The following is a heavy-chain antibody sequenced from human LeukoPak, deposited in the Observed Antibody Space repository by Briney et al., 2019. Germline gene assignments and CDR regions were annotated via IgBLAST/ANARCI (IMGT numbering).Heavy chain of an antibody. CDR2: IYYSGST. D-gene: IGHD3-10*01. Sequence: PSETLSLTCTVSGGSISSYYWSWIRQPPGKGLEWIGYIYYSGSTNYNPSLKSQVTISVDTSKNQFSLKLSSVTAADTAVYYCARDWAMVRGPRPYYYMDVWGKGTTVTVSS. CDR1: GGSISSYY. V-gene: IGHV4-59*01. J-gene: IGHJ6*03. CDR3: ARDWAMVRGPRPYYYMDV.